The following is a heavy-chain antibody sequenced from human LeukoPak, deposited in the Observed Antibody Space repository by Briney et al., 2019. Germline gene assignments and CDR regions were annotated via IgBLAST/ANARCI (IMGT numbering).Heavy chain of an antibody. CDR2: IYYSGST. D-gene: IGHD3-22*01. CDR1: GGSISSSSYY. Sequence: SETLSLTCTVSGGSISSSSYYWGWIRQPPGKGLEWIGSIYYSGSTYYNPSLKSRVTISVDTSKNQFSLKLSSVTAADTAVYYCASTPNYYDHWFDPWGQGTLVTASS. CDR3: ASTPNYYDHWFDP. V-gene: IGHV4-39*01. J-gene: IGHJ5*02.